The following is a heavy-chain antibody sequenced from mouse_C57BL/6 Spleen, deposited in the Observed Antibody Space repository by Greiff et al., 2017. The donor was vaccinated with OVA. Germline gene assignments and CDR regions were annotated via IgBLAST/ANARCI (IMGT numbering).Heavy chain of an antibody. V-gene: IGHV1-64*01. D-gene: IGHD1-1*01. Sequence: VQLQQPGAELVKPGASVKLSCKASGYTFTSYWMHWVKQRPGQGLEWIGMIHPNSGSTNYNEKFKSKATLTVDKSSSTAYMQLSSLTSEYSAVYYCAREGNDYYGSTYYFDYWGQGTTLTVSS. J-gene: IGHJ2*01. CDR1: GYTFTSYW. CDR3: AREGNDYYGSTYYFDY. CDR2: IHPNSGST.